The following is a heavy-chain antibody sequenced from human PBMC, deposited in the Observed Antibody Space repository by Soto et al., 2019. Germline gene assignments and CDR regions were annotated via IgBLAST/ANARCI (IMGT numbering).Heavy chain of an antibody. Sequence: QVQLLQSGAEMKEPGASVKVSCRASGYIFTTYGISWVREAPGQGLEWMGWISVHTGNTNFAQKFHGRLSMTADTSATTVYMEVRGLTSDDTAVYYCARGVPGTWGPDGFDIWGQGTMVTVSS. CDR2: ISVHTGNT. J-gene: IGHJ3*02. CDR3: ARGVPGTWGPDGFDI. V-gene: IGHV1-18*01. CDR1: GYIFTTYG. D-gene: IGHD1-7*01.